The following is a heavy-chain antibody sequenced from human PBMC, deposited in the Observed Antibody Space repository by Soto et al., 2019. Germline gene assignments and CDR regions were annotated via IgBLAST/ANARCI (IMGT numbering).Heavy chain of an antibody. D-gene: IGHD3-10*01. V-gene: IGHV1-18*01. Sequence: ASVKGSCKGSVISEGVGWGRQAPGQGLEWLGWIYVNDGNTHYAQKFQGRLTMTADTSTSTAYVELRSLRSDDTAVYYCARRGPQYMDVWGEGTTVTVSS. CDR3: ARRGPQYMDV. J-gene: IGHJ6*04. CDR2: IYVNDGNT. CDR1: VISEG.